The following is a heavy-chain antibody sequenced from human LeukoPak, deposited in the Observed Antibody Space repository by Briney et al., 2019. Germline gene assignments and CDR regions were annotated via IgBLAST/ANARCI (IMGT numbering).Heavy chain of an antibody. CDR1: GFTFSSYG. CDR2: ISWNSDNI. CDR3: AINGGGDSGYGNFDY. Sequence: SGGSLRLSCAASGFTFSSYGMHWVRQVPGKGLEWVSGISWNSDNIGYADSVKGRFTTSRDNAKNSLYLQMNSLRAEDTALYYCAINGGGDSGYGNFDYWGQGTLVTVSS. J-gene: IGHJ4*02. V-gene: IGHV3-9*01. D-gene: IGHD5-12*01.